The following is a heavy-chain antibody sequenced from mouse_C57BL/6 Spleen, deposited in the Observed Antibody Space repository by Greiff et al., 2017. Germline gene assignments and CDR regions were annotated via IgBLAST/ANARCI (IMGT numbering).Heavy chain of an antibody. Sequence: EVQVVESEGGLVQPGSSMKLSCTASGFTFSDSYMAWVRQVPEKCLEWVANIHYDGSSTYYLDSLQSRFLISRDNAKNILYLQMISLKSEDTATYYCSRWLLRGYAMDYGGQGTSVTVSS. CDR2: IHYDGSST. D-gene: IGHD2-3*01. V-gene: IGHV5-16*01. J-gene: IGHJ4*01. CDR3: SRWLLRGYAMDY. CDR1: GFTFSDSY.